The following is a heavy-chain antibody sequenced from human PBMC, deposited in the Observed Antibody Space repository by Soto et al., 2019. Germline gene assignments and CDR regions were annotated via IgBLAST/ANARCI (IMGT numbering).Heavy chain of an antibody. Sequence: SETLSLTCTVSGGSISSYYRSWFRKPPGKELEWIGYIYYSGSSNYNPSLKSRVTISVDTSKNQFSLKLSSVTAADTAVYYCARESSNHYYDSFDPWGQGTLVTVSS. CDR3: ARESSNHYYDSFDP. CDR1: GGSISSYY. V-gene: IGHV4-59*01. D-gene: IGHD1-26*01. J-gene: IGHJ5*02. CDR2: IYYSGSS.